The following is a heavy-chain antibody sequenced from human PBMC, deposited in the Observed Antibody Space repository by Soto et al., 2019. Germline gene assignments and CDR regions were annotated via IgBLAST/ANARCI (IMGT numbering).Heavy chain of an antibody. J-gene: IGHJ6*02. CDR2: IIPILGTA. V-gene: IGHV1-69*01. CDR1: GGTFNNNA. CDR3: ARPYDSSDYYGGGMDV. Sequence: QVQLVQSGAEVKKPGSSVKVSCKASGGTFNNNAISWVRQAPGQGLEWMGGIIPILGTANYAQKFRGRVTITADESTSTGYMDLSSLRSEDTAVYYCARPYDSSDYYGGGMDVWGRGTTVTVSS. D-gene: IGHD3-22*01.